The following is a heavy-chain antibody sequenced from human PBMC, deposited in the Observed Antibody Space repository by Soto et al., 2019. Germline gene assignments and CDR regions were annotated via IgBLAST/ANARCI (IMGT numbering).Heavy chain of an antibody. V-gene: IGHV4-4*07. CDR2: IYATGPT. CDR1: GASISGFY. J-gene: IGHJ5*02. Sequence: PSETLSLTCTVSGASISGFYWRWIRKSAGKGLERIGRIYATGPTDYSPSLKSRVMMSVDTSKKQFSLKLWSVTAADTAVYYCVRDGTKTLRDGFDPWGQGISVTVSS. D-gene: IGHD1-1*01. CDR3: VRDGTKTLRDGFDP.